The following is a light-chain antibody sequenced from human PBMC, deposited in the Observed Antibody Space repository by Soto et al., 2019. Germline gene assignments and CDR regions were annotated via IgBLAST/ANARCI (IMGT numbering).Light chain of an antibody. V-gene: IGKV1-6*01. CDR3: LQHANLPLT. CDR2: AAS. J-gene: IGKJ2*01. Sequence: AIQMTQSPSSLSASIGDRVTITCRASQDIRSSLAWYQQKPGKATKVLIYAASNLQSGVPSRLSGSGSGTDFTLTISSLQPEDCATSYCLQHANLPLTFGQWT. CDR1: QDIRSS.